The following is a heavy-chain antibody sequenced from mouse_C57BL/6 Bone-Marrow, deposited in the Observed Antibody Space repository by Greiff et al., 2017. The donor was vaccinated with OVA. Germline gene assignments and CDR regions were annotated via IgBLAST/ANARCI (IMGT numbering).Heavy chain of an antibody. CDR2: INYDGSST. Sequence: EVQLVESEGGLVQPGSSMKLSCTASGFTFSDYYMAWVRQVPEKGLEWVANINYDGSSTYYLDSLKSRFIISRDNAKNILYLQMSSLKSEDTATYYCARDLLTGTNYYAMDYWGQGTSVTVSS. CDR1: GFTFSDYY. J-gene: IGHJ4*01. D-gene: IGHD4-1*01. CDR3: ARDLLTGTNYYAMDY. V-gene: IGHV5-16*01.